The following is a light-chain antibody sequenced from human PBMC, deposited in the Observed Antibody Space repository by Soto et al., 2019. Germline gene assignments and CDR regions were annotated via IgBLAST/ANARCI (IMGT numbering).Light chain of an antibody. CDR1: QSVSSN. J-gene: IGKJ5*01. CDR3: QQYYDWPIT. Sequence: IVMTQSPSTLSVSPGERATLSCRASQSVSSNLAWYQQKPGQAPRLLIYGASTRATGIPARFSGSGSGTDFTLTISSLQSEDFAVYYCQQYYDWPITFGQGTRLEIK. CDR2: GAS. V-gene: IGKV3-15*01.